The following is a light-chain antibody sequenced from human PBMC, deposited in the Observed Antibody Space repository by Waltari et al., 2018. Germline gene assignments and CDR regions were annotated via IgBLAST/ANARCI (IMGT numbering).Light chain of an antibody. V-gene: IGKV3-20*01. CDR2: GAS. Sequence: EIVLTQSPGTLSLSPGERATLSCRASQSVTNNFLAWYQQKLGQAPRLLIYGASGRATGIPDRFSGSGSGTDFTLTISRLEPEDFAVYFCQQYGSSPRTFGQGTKVEIK. CDR1: QSVTNNF. CDR3: QQYGSSPRT. J-gene: IGKJ1*01.